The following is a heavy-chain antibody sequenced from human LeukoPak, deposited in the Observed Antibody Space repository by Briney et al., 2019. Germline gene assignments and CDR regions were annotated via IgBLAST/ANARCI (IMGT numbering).Heavy chain of an antibody. Sequence: SQTLSLTCGVSGGSISSGGYSWSWIRQPPGKGLEWIGYIYHSGSTNYNPSLKSRVTISVDRSKNQFSLKLSSVTAADTAVYYCARRLTGYSSSWAFDYWGQGTLVTVSS. D-gene: IGHD6-13*01. CDR2: IYHSGST. CDR3: ARRLTGYSSSWAFDY. J-gene: IGHJ4*02. CDR1: GGSISSGGYS. V-gene: IGHV4-30-2*01.